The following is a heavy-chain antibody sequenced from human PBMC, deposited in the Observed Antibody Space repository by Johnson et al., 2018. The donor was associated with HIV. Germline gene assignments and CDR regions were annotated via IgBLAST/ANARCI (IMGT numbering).Heavy chain of an antibody. D-gene: IGHD5-24*01. V-gene: IGHV3-30*19. CDR1: GFTFSSYG. CDR2: IWYDGSNK. J-gene: IGHJ3*02. Sequence: QMLLVESGGGVVQPGRSLRLSCAASGFTFSSYGMHWVRQAPGKGLEWVAVIWYDGSNKYYADSVKGRFTISRDNSKNTLYLQMNSLRAEDTAVYYCARDQVVEMATIIGDDAFDIWGQGTMVTVSS. CDR3: ARDQVVEMATIIGDDAFDI.